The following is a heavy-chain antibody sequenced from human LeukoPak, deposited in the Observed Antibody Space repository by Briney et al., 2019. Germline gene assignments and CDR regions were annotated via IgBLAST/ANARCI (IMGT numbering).Heavy chain of an antibody. CDR1: GYTFTGYY. D-gene: IGHD3-22*01. CDR2: INPNSGGT. Sequence: ASVKVSCKASGYTFTGYYMHWVRQAPGQGLEWMGRINPNSGGTNYAQKFQGRVTMTRDTSISTAYMELSRLRSDDTAVYYCARGGYLYDTRFDYWGQGTLVTVSS. V-gene: IGHV1-2*06. J-gene: IGHJ4*02. CDR3: ARGGYLYDTRFDY.